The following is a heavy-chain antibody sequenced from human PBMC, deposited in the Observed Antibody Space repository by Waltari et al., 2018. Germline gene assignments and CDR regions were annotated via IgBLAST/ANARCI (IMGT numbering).Heavy chain of an antibody. D-gene: IGHD5-18*01. CDR2: IIPIVGTA. CDR1: GGTFSSYA. V-gene: IGHV1-69*01. J-gene: IGHJ6*02. Sequence: QVQLVQSGAEVKKPGSSVKVSCKASGGTFSSYAISWVRQAPGQGLEWMGGIIPIVGTANCAQKVQGRVRSTADESTSTAYRELSSLRSEDTAVYYCARDGRDSYGYYYYYGMDVWGQGTTVTVSS. CDR3: ARDGRDSYGYYYYYGMDV.